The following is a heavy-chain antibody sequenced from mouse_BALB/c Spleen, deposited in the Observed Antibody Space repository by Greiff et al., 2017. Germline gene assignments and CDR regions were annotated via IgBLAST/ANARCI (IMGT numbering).Heavy chain of an antibody. CDR2: IYPGDGDT. Sequence: QVQLKQSGAELVRPGSSVKISCKASGYAFSSYWMNWVKQRPGQGLEWIGQIYPGDGDTNYNGKFKGKATLTADKSSSTAYMQLSSLTSEDSAVYFCARSLDSSGSFDYWGQGTTLTVSS. V-gene: IGHV1-80*01. D-gene: IGHD3-2*01. CDR3: ARSLDSSGSFDY. J-gene: IGHJ2*01. CDR1: GYAFSSYW.